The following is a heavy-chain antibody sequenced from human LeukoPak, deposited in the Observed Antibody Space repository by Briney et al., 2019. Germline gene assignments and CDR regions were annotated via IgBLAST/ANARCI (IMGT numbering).Heavy chain of an antibody. V-gene: IGHV4-59*12. D-gene: IGHD4-17*01. CDR1: GGSISSYY. CDR3: AREKYDYGDYWFDP. J-gene: IGHJ5*02. Sequence: SETLSLTCTVSGGSISSYYWSWIRQPPGKGLEWIGYIYYSGSTNYNPSLKSRVTISVDTSKNQFSLKLSSVTAADTAVYYCAREKYDYGDYWFDPWGQGTLVTVSS. CDR2: IYYSGST.